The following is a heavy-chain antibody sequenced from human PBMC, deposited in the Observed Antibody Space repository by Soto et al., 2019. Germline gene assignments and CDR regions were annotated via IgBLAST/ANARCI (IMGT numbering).Heavy chain of an antibody. V-gene: IGHV1-46*01. Sequence: QVQLVQSGAEVKKPGASMKVSCKSFGDTFSSQYIHWVRQAPGQGLEWVGLINPSRATTTISQKIQGRVTLTSDTSTRTVYMELSSLRSDDTAIYVCLGGADLEGRYNWFDPWGQGTLVTVSS. CDR1: GDTFSSQY. D-gene: IGHD3-3*01. J-gene: IGHJ5*02. CDR2: INPSRATT. CDR3: LGGADLEGRYNWFDP.